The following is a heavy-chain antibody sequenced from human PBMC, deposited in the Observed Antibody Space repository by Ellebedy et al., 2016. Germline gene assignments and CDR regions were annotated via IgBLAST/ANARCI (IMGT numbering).Heavy chain of an antibody. V-gene: IGHV1-8*01. J-gene: IGHJ5*02. CDR1: EYSFITHE. CDR3: ARGRTNRRLTVSRPTHNWLNP. Sequence: ASAKVSCXAFEYSFITHEINWVRQATGQGLEWMGWMNPDNGDTGYAEKFQGRLTLTRNTSITTAYMELTSLRSDDTGLYFCARGRTNRRLTVSRPTHNWLNPWGQGTLVTVSS. CDR2: MNPDNGDT. D-gene: IGHD1-1*01.